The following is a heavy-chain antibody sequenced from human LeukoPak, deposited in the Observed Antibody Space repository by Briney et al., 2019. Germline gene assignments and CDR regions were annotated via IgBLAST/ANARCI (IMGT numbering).Heavy chain of an antibody. D-gene: IGHD2-2*01. CDR1: GYTFTNYA. CDR3: ARGYCTSTSCYGGSY. Sequence: ASVKVSCKASGYTFTNYAMNWVRQAPGQGLEWMGWINTNTGNPTYAQGFTGRFVFPLDTSVSTAYLQISSLKAEDTAMYYCARGYCTSTSCYGGSYWGQGTLVTVSS. V-gene: IGHV7-4-1*02. CDR2: INTNTGNP. J-gene: IGHJ4*02.